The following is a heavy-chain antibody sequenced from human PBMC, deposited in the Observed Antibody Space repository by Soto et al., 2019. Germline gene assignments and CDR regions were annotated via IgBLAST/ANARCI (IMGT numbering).Heavy chain of an antibody. CDR1: GFTFSSYG. Sequence: QVQLVESGGGVVQPGRSLRLSCAASGFTFSSYGMHWVRQAPGKGLEWVAVISYDGSNKYYADYVKGRFTISRDNSENTLYLQMNILRAEDTAVYYCAKERGCGYWYYYYYGMDVVGQGTTVTVSS. V-gene: IGHV3-30*18. D-gene: IGHD2-15*01. CDR3: AKERGCGYWYYYYYGMDV. CDR2: ISYDGSNK. J-gene: IGHJ6*02.